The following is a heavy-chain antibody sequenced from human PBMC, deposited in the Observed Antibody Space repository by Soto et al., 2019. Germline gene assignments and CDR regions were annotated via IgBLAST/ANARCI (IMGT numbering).Heavy chain of an antibody. Sequence: QVQLVQSGAEVKKPGSSVKVSCKAPGGNFSSNGIRWVRQAPGQGLELMGGIIPTFGTTNYAHKFRCRVTITADESTGTAYMELSSLRSDDTAVYYCAGASDSTWYNWLDPWGQGTLVTVSS. D-gene: IGHD5-18*01. CDR2: IIPTFGTT. CDR3: AGASDSTWYNWLDP. CDR1: GGNFSSNG. J-gene: IGHJ5*02. V-gene: IGHV1-69*01.